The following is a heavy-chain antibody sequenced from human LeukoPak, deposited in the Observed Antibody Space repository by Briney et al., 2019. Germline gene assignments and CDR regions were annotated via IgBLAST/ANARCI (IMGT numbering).Heavy chain of an antibody. CDR2: ITNGGTA. V-gene: IGHV3-23*01. D-gene: IGHD3-10*01. Sequence: GGSLRLSCAASGFTFKSYAMNWVRQAPGKGLEWVSGITNGGTAHYGDSVKGRFTISRDNSKSSLYLQMNTLSAEDTAVYYCAKGYFGSGSYYNPYFDHWGQGTLVTVSS. CDR3: AKGYFGSGSYYNPYFDH. CDR1: GFTFKSYA. J-gene: IGHJ4*02.